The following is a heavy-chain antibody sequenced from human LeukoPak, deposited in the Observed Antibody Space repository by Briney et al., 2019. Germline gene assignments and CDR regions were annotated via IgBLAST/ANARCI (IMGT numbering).Heavy chain of an antibody. J-gene: IGHJ4*02. CDR2: ITGSGSGA. CDR3: VKDSPPRYSGSPPAY. D-gene: IGHD1-26*01. V-gene: IGHV3-23*01. CDR1: GFTFSSFA. Sequence: GGSLRLSCAASGFTFSSFAINWVRQAPGKGLEWVSVITGSGSGADYADSVKGRFTISRDNSQNTVHLQMNSLRAEDTAVYYCVKDSPPRYSGSPPAYWGQGTLVTVSS.